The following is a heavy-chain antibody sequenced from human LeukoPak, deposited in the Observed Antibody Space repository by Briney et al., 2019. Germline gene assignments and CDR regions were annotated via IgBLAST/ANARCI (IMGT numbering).Heavy chain of an antibody. CDR3: ARRTIARYYYDSSGYYRYFDY. V-gene: IGHV4-39*01. D-gene: IGHD3-22*01. CDR2: IYYSGST. J-gene: IGHJ4*02. CDR1: GGSISSSSYY. Sequence: PSETLSLTCTVSGGSISSSSYYWGWIRQPPGKGLEWIGSIYYSGSTYYNPSLKSRVTISVDTSKNQFSLKLSSVTAADTAVYYCARRTIARYYYDSSGYYRYFDYWGQGTLVTVSS.